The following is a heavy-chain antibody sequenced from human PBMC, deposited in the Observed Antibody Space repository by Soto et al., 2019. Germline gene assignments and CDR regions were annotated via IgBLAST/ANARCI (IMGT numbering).Heavy chain of an antibody. CDR2: FDPEDGET. Sequence: ASVKVSCKVSGYTLTELSMHWVRQAPGKGLEWMGGFDPEDGETIYAQKFQGRVTMTEDTSTDTAYMELSSLRSEDTAVYYCATSQLWEMATILAGHKYNWFDPWGQGTLVTVSS. V-gene: IGHV1-24*01. CDR1: GYTLTELS. J-gene: IGHJ5*02. D-gene: IGHD5-12*01. CDR3: ATSQLWEMATILAGHKYNWFDP.